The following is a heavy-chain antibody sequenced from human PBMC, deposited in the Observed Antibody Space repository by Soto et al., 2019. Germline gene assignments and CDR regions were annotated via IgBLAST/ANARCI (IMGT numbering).Heavy chain of an antibody. CDR1: GYTFTSYY. V-gene: IGHV1-46*03. Sequence: GASVKVSCKASGYTFTSYYMHWVRQAPGQGLEWMGIINPSGGSTSYAQKFQGRVTMTRDTSTRTVYMELSSLRSEDTAVYYCARAVRCSSTSCPQGASWFDPWGQGTLVTVSS. CDR3: ARAVRCSSTSCPQGASWFDP. J-gene: IGHJ5*02. D-gene: IGHD2-2*01. CDR2: INPSGGST.